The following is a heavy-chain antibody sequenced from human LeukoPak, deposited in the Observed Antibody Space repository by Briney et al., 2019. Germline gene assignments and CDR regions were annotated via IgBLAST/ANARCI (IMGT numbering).Heavy chain of an antibody. CDR3: ASTPGYCSGGSCYRYYYYMDV. CDR2: IYSGGST. V-gene: IGHV3-53*01. Sequence: PGGSLRLSCAASGFTVSSNYMSWVRQAPGKGLEWVSVIYSGGSTYYAGSVKGRFTISRDNSKNTLYLQMNSLRAEDTAVYYCASTPGYCSGGSCYRYYYYMDVWGKGTTVTISS. J-gene: IGHJ6*03. D-gene: IGHD2-15*01. CDR1: GFTVSSNY.